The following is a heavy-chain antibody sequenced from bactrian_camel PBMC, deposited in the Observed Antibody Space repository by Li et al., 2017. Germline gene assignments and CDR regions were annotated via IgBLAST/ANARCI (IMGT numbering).Heavy chain of an antibody. CDR2: TYTAHGFDAT. J-gene: IGHJ4*01. CDR1: GDTGSLTA. D-gene: IGHD2*01. V-gene: IGHV3S54*01. CDR3: AKALGGGNYYTGEYNY. Sequence: HVQLVESGGGSVQSGGSLRLSCAASGDTGSLTAMGWFRQRLYEHREGVATTYTAHGFDATRHADSVKGRFTLSRDNAKNTVYLQMNNLKSEDTALYYCAKALGGGNYYTGEYNYWGQGTQVTVS.